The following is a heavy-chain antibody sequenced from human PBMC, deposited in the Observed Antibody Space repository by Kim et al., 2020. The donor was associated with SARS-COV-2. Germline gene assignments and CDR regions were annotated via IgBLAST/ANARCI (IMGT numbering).Heavy chain of an antibody. CDR2: T. V-gene: IGHV4-4*07. J-gene: IGHJ6*03. CDR3: ARDNYGAGYMDI. Sequence: TNYNPSLKSRVTISIHTSTNQFSLSLSSVTAADTAVYYCARDNYGAGYMDIWGKGTTVTVSS. D-gene: IGHD3-10*01.